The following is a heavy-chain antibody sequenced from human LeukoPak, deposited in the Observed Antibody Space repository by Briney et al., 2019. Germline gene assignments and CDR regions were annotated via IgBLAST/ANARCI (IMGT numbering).Heavy chain of an antibody. D-gene: IGHD3-10*02. CDR2: ISSSGSTV. J-gene: IGHJ6*04. CDR1: GFTFSSYE. CDR3: AELGITMIGGV. V-gene: IGHV3-48*03. Sequence: GGSLRLSCAASGFTFSSYEMNWVRQAPGKGLEWVLYISSSGSTVYYADSVKGRFTISRDNAKNSLYLQMNSLRAEDTAVYYCAELGITMIGGVWGKGTTVTISS.